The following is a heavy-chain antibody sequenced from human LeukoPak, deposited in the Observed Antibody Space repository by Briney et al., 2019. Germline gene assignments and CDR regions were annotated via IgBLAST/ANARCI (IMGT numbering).Heavy chain of an antibody. Sequence: GGSLRLSCAASGFIFNYDWMSWVRQAPGKGLEWVGRIKSRTHGGTTDYAAPVKGRFTISRDDLRNTVYLQMSSLKTEDTAVYYCAREQYCASSSCPGAFDLWGQGTVVTVSS. CDR1: GFIFNYDW. CDR2: IKSRTHGGTT. CDR3: AREQYCASSSCPGAFDL. J-gene: IGHJ3*01. V-gene: IGHV3-15*01. D-gene: IGHD2-21*01.